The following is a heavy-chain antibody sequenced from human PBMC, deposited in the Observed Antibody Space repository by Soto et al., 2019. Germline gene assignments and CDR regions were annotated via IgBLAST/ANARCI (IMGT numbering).Heavy chain of an antibody. J-gene: IGHJ4*02. CDR1: GGSIDSSNFY. D-gene: IGHD3-16*01. Sequence: QLQLQESGPGLVKPSETLSLTCSVSGGSIDSSNFYWGWIRQPPGEGLEWIGSTYYRANTYYNSSLKSRVTISVDTSKNQFSLKLNSVTAADTAVYYCARHGAWAPLGDWGQGTLVTVSS. CDR2: TYYRANT. CDR3: ARHGAWAPLGD. V-gene: IGHV4-39*01.